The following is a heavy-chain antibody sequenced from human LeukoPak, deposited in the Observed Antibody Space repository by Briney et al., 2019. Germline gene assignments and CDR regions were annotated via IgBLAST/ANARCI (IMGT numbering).Heavy chain of an antibody. V-gene: IGHV4-61*02. D-gene: IGHD6-19*01. CDR1: GGSIDTNRFF. J-gene: IGHJ4*02. CDR3: ARGGQWSAPLDF. CDR2: IYASGNT. Sequence: SETLSLTCTVSGGSIDTNRFFWNWIRQPAGKGLEWIGRIYASGNTHYNPSLNGRITMSIDTSRNQFSLRLYSATAADTAVYCARGGQWSAPLDFWGQGTLVTVSS.